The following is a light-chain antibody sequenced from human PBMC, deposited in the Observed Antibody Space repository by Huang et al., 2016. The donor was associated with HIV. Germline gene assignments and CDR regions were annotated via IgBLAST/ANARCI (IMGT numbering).Light chain of an antibody. CDR1: QTIITY. J-gene: IGKJ2*01. CDR3: QQSFNTPPYT. CDR2: GAS. Sequence: TQSPSSLPASVGDRVTITCRASQTIITYLNWYQQKPGKAPKLLIYGASSLHSGVPSRFSGSGSGTDFTLTISSLQPDDFATYYCQQSFNTPPYTFGQGTKLEIK. V-gene: IGKV1-39*01.